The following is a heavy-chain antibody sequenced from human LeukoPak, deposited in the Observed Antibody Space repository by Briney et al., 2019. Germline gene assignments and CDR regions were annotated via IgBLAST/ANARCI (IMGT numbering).Heavy chain of an antibody. CDR2: ISSSSSTI. CDR3: VGFYAFDF. J-gene: IGHJ3*01. V-gene: IGHV3-48*01. Sequence: QPGGSLRLSCAASGFTFSSHSMNWVRQAPGKGLEWVSYISSSSSTIFYADSVKGRFTISRDNAKNTLYLEMNSLRGEDTAVYYCVGFYAFDFWGQGTMVTVSS. CDR1: GFTFSSHS.